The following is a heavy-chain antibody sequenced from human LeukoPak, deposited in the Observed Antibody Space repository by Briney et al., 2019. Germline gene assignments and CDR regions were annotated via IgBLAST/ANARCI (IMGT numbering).Heavy chain of an antibody. CDR1: GFRFSFYA. Sequence: GGSLRLSCAATGFRFSFYAMSWVRQAPGKGLEWVSFIRAGGHTTDYAASVKGRFTISSDNSQNILYLQMNSLRVEDTAVYFCAKDLRGGPMRYFAYWGQGALVTVSA. V-gene: IGHV3-23*01. CDR3: AKDLRGGPMRYFAY. J-gene: IGHJ4*02. D-gene: IGHD3-10*01. CDR2: IRAGGHTT.